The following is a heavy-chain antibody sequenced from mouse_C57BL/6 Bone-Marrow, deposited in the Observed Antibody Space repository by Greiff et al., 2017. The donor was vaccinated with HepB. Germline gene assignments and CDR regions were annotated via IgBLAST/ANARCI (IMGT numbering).Heavy chain of an antibody. CDR3: ARHQFITTVEFAY. CDR1: GFTFSSYT. D-gene: IGHD1-1*01. J-gene: IGHJ3*01. Sequence: EVKVEESGGGLVKPGGSLKLSCAASGFTFSSYTMSWVRQTPGKRLEWVATISGGGGNTYYPDSVKGRFTISRDNAKNTRYLQMSSLRSEDTALYYCARHQFITTVEFAYWGQGTLVTVSA. CDR2: ISGGGGNT. V-gene: IGHV5-9*01.